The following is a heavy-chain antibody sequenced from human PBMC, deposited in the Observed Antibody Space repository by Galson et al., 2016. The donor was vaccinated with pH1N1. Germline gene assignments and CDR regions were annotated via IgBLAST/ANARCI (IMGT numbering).Heavy chain of an antibody. CDR3: ARDLDWVLLDY. J-gene: IGHJ4*01. CDR1: GFTFSTYW. V-gene: IGHV3-74*01. D-gene: IGHD3/OR15-3a*01. CDR2: IKYDGSTT. Sequence: SLRLSCAASGFTFSTYWMHWVRQGPGQGLVWVARIKYDGSTTAYADSVKGRFTISRDNAKNTLYLDMNSLRVEDTAVYPCARDLDWVLLDYWGHGTLVTVSS.